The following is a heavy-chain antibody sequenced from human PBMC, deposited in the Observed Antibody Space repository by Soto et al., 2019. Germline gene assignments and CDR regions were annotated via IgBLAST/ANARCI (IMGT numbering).Heavy chain of an antibody. CDR3: AHAAFGEFVGSFGY. Sequence: QITLKESGPPLVKPTQPLTLTCTFSGFSLSTTGVGVGWIRQPPGKALEWLALVYWDDDKRYNLFLKSRLAITKDASKNQVVLTMTSMDPVDTATYYCAHAAFGEFVGSFGYWGQGTLVTVSS. CDR1: GFSLSTTGVG. D-gene: IGHD3-10*01. CDR2: VYWDDDK. V-gene: IGHV2-5*02. J-gene: IGHJ4*02.